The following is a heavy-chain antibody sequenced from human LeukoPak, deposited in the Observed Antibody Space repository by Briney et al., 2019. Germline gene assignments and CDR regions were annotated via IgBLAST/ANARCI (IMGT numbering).Heavy chain of an antibody. Sequence: HTGGSLRLSCAASGFIFDDYAMHWVRQAPGKGLEWVSLISGDGGRTYYTDSVKGRFTISRDNSKHSLYLQMNSLRTEDTALYYCTKGIGGSGYYGVDYWGQGTLVTVSS. J-gene: IGHJ4*02. CDR2: ISGDGGRT. D-gene: IGHD3-3*01. V-gene: IGHV3-43*02. CDR1: GFIFDDYA. CDR3: TKGIGGSGYYGVDY.